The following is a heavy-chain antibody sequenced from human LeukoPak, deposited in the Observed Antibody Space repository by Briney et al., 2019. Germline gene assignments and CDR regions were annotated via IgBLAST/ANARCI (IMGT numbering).Heavy chain of an antibody. CDR3: AKDVEMATNFLFDY. V-gene: IGHV3-23*01. Sequence: GGSLRLSCAASGFTFSSYAMSWVRQAPGKGLEWVSAISGSGGSTYYADSVKGRFTISRENSKKTLYLQISSLRAEDTAVYYCAKDVEMATNFLFDYWGQGTLVTVSS. D-gene: IGHD5-24*01. CDR1: GFTFSSYA. J-gene: IGHJ4*02. CDR2: ISGSGGST.